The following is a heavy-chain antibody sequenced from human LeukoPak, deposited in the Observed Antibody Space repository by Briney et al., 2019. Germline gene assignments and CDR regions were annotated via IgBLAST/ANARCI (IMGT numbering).Heavy chain of an antibody. Sequence: SETLSLTCAVYGGSFSGYYWSWIRQPPGKGLEWIGEINHSGSTNYNPSLKSRVTISIDTSKNQFSLKLSSVTAADTAVYYCARGVSGGITIFGVVPGRFDYWGQGTLVTVSS. CDR3: ARGVSGGITIFGVVPGRFDY. CDR1: GGSFSGYY. D-gene: IGHD3-3*01. V-gene: IGHV4-34*01. J-gene: IGHJ4*02. CDR2: INHSGST.